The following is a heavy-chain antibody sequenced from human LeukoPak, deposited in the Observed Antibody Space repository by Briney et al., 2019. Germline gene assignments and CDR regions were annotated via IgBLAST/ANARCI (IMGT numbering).Heavy chain of an antibody. V-gene: IGHV4-34*01. J-gene: IGHJ4*02. Sequence: SETLSLTCAVYGGSFSGYYWSWIRQPPGKGLEWIGEINPSGSTNYNPSLKSRVTISVDTSKNQFSLKLSSVTAADTAVYYCARGKIEGRRYCSSTSCLQPYYFDYWGQGTLVTVSS. CDR3: ARGKIEGRRYCSSTSCLQPYYFDY. D-gene: IGHD2-2*01. CDR2: INPSGST. CDR1: GGSFSGYY.